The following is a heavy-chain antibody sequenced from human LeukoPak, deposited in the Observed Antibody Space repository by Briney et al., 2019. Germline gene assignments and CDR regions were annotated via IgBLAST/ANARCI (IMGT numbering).Heavy chain of an antibody. V-gene: IGHV3-7*01. CDR1: GFTFSSYW. D-gene: IGHD5/OR15-5a*01. Sequence: PGGSLRLSCAASGFTFSSYWTSWVRQTPEKGLEFVANINQDGSVRNYVDSVKGRFTISGDNAEKSLHLQMNSLRADDTAVYYCARDPGSSAFDSWGQGTLVTVSS. CDR2: INQDGSVR. CDR3: ARDPGSSAFDS. J-gene: IGHJ4*02.